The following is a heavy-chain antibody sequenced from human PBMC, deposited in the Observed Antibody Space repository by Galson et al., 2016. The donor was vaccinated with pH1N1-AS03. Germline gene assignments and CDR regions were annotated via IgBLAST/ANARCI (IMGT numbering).Heavy chain of an antibody. V-gene: IGHV1-69*13. D-gene: IGHD2-21*02. J-gene: IGHJ3*02. CDR1: GDTFTKSA. Sequence: SVKVSCKASGDTFTKSAINWVRQAPGQGLQWLGGIIPIPILGSTHYAPEFQDRVTISADSSTHTVYLQMSHLRSDDTATYYCAGGVMRPDCGTDCCSGQAFDIWGQGTVVSVSS. CDR3: AGGVMRPDCGTDCCSGQAFDI. CDR2: IIPIPILGST.